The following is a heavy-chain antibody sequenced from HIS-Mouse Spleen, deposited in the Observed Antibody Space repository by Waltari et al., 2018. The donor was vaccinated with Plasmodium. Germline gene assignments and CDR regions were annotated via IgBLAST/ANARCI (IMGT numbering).Heavy chain of an antibody. CDR3: ARHVERGYYFDY. J-gene: IGHJ4*02. D-gene: IGHD2-15*01. CDR1: VGSISSSSYY. CDR2: IYYSGST. V-gene: IGHV4-39*01. Sequence: QLQLQESGPGLVKPSETLSLTCTVSVGSISSSSYYWGWTRRPPGKGMEWIGSIYYSGSTYYHPSRKSRVTISVDTSKNQFSLKLSSVTAADTAVYYCARHVERGYYFDYWGQGTLVTVSS.